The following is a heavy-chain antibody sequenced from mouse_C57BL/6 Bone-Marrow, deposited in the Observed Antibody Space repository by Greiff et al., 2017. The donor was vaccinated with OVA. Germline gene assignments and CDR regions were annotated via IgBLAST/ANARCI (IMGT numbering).Heavy chain of an antibody. CDR1: GFTFSSYT. CDR3: AREDYWAWFAY. D-gene: IGHD1-1*01. CDR2: ISGGGGNT. J-gene: IGHJ3*01. Sequence: DVMLVESGGGLVKPGGSLKLSCAASGFTFSSYTMSWVRQTPEKRLEWVATISGGGGNTYYPDSVKGRFTISRDNAKNTLYLQMSSLRSEDTALYYCAREDYWAWFAYWGQGTLVTVSA. V-gene: IGHV5-9*01.